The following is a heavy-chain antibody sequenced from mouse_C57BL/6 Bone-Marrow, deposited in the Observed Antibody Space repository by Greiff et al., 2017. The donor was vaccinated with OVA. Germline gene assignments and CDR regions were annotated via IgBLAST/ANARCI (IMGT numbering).Heavy chain of an antibody. D-gene: IGHD6-5*01. CDR2: ISSGGSYT. CDR1: GFTFSSYG. V-gene: IGHV5-6*02. J-gene: IGHJ2*01. Sequence: EVMLVESGGDLVKPGGSLKLSCAASGFTFSSYGMSWVRQTPDKRLEWVATISSGGSYTYYPDSVKGRFTISRDNAKNTLYLQMSSLKSEDTAVYYCAKSYYYFDYWGQGTTLTVSS. CDR3: AKSYYYFDY.